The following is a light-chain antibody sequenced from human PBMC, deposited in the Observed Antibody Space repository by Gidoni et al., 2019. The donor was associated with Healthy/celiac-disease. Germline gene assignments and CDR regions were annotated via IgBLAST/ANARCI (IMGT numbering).Light chain of an antibody. CDR2: GAS. J-gene: IGKJ1*01. CDR3: QQYNNWPPWT. CDR1: QSVSSN. Sequence: EIVMTQSPATLSVSPGERATLPCRASQSVSSNLAWYQQKPGQAPRPLIYGASTRATGIPARFSGSGSGTEFTLTISSLQSEDFAVYYCQQYNNWPPWTFXXXTKVEIK. V-gene: IGKV3-15*01.